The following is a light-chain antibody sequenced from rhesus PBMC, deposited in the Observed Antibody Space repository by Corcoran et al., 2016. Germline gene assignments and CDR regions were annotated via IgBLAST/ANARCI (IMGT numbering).Light chain of an antibody. CDR1: QGIITY. CDR2: AVS. J-gene: IGKJ1*01. V-gene: IGKV1-43*02. CDR3: IQHNSATWT. Sequence: DIQMTQSPSSLSASVGDTVTITCRASQGIITYLHWYQQKPVKGPKRLLYAVSSLESGVPSRFSGSGSRTEFTLTIRRLEPEDLATYYGIQHNSATWTFGQGTKVEIK.